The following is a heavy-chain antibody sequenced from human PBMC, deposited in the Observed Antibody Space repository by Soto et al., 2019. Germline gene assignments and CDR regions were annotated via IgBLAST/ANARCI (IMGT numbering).Heavy chain of an antibody. CDR3: AMARYNGYDV. Sequence: PGGSLRLACAASGFTFSSYAMSWVRQAPGKGLEWVSRISGSGGSTSYADSVKGRFTVSRDNSKNTLYLQMNSLRADDTAVYYCAMARYNGYDVWGQGTLVTVS. CDR2: ISGSGGST. J-gene: IGHJ4*02. D-gene: IGHD5-12*01. CDR1: GFTFSSYA. V-gene: IGHV3-23*01.